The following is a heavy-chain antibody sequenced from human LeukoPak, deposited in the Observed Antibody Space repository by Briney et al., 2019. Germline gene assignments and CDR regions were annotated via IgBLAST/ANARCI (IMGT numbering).Heavy chain of an antibody. V-gene: IGHV1-2*02. Sequence: ASVKVSCKASGYTFTGYYMHWVRQAPGQGLEWMGWINPNSGCTNYAQKFQGRVTMTRDTSISTAYMELSRLRCDDTAVYYCAREVGVLWFGELVDWFDPWGQGTLVTVSS. J-gene: IGHJ5*02. CDR2: INPNSGCT. D-gene: IGHD3-10*01. CDR3: AREVGVLWFGELVDWFDP. CDR1: GYTFTGYY.